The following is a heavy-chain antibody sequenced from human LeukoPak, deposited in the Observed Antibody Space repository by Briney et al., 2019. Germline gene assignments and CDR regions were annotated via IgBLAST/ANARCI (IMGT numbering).Heavy chain of an antibody. D-gene: IGHD3-3*01. CDR1: GFTFDDYA. V-gene: IGHV3-9*01. J-gene: IGHJ4*02. CDR3: AKDTNYDFWSGYYRC. Sequence: QPGGSLRLSCAASGFTFDDYAMHWVRQAPGKGLEWVSGISWNSGSIGYADSVKGRFTISRDNAKNSLYLQMNSLRAEDTALYYCAKDTNYDFWSGYYRCWGQGTLVTVSS. CDR2: ISWNSGSI.